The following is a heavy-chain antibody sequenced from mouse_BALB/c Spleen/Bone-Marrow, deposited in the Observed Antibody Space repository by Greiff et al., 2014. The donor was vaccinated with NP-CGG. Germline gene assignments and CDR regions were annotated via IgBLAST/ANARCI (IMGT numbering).Heavy chain of an antibody. D-gene: IGHD2-3*01. CDR3: ARWKDGYYSWFAY. Sequence: EVQLQQSGPELVKPGASVKISCKTSGYTFTEYTMHWVKQSHGKSLGWIGGINPNNGGTSYNQKFKGKATLTVDKSSSTAYMELRSLTSEDSAVYYCARWKDGYYSWFAYWGQGTLVTVSA. CDR2: INPNNGGT. V-gene: IGHV1-18*01. CDR1: GYTFTEYT. J-gene: IGHJ3*01.